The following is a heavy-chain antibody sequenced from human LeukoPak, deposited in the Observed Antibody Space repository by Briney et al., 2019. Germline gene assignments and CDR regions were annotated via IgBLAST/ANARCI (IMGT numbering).Heavy chain of an antibody. CDR1: GYTFTSYA. J-gene: IGHJ5*02. Sequence: ASVKVSCKASGYTFTSYAMNWVRQAPGQGLEWMGWINPNTGGTDYAQRFQGRVTMTRDTSISTAYMELSSLISDDTAVYYCARDVFAEYNTHHRFDPWGQGTLVTVSS. CDR2: INPNTGGT. V-gene: IGHV1-2*02. CDR3: ARDVFAEYNTHHRFDP. D-gene: IGHD1-14*01.